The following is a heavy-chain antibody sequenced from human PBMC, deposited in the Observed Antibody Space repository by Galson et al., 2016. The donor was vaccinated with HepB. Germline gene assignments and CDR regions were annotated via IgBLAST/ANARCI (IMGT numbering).Heavy chain of an antibody. D-gene: IGHD5-24*01. J-gene: IGHJ4*02. V-gene: IGHV3-23*01. CDR2: ISAGGDII. CDR3: AKVSAPSCYNYFDY. CDR1: GFTFSIYA. Sequence: SLRLSCAASGFTFSIYAMSWVRQAPGMGLEWVSIISAGGDIIYYADSVKGRFTISRDNSRNTLYLQMNSLGAQDTATYYCAKVSAPSCYNYFDYCGQGTLVTVAS.